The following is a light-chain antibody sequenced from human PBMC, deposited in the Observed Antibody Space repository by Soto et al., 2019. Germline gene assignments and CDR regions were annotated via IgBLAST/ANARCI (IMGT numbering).Light chain of an antibody. CDR2: GAS. CDR3: HQYDSSPLT. Sequence: EIVLTQSPGTLSLSPGERATLSCRASQSVSSSYLAWYQQKPGQAPRLLIYGASSRATGIPDRFSGSGSGTDFPLTISRLEPADFAVYYCHQYDSSPLTFGGGTKVEIK. CDR1: QSVSSSY. V-gene: IGKV3-20*01. J-gene: IGKJ4*01.